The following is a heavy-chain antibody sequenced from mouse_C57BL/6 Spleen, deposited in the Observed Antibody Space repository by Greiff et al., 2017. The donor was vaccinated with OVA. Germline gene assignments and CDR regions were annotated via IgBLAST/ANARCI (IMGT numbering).Heavy chain of an antibody. J-gene: IGHJ3*01. Sequence: QVQLQQSGAELARPGASVKMSCKASGYTFTSYTMHWVKQRPGQGLEWIGYINPSSGYTKYNQKFKDKATLTADKSSSTAYMQLSSLTSEDSAVYYCARDRLDDYDVFAYWGQGTLVTVSA. CDR3: ARDRLDDYDVFAY. V-gene: IGHV1-4*01. CDR2: INPSSGYT. D-gene: IGHD2-4*01. CDR1: GYTFTSYT.